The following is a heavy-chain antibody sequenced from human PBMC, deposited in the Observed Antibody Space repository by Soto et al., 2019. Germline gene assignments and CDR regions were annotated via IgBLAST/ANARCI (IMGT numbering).Heavy chain of an antibody. J-gene: IGHJ5*02. CDR2: IYYSGST. D-gene: IGHD2-15*01. Sequence: PSETLSLTCTVSGGSISSGGYYWSWIRQHPGKGLEWIGYIYYSGSTYYNPSLKSRVTISVDTSKNQFSLKLSSVTAADTAVYYCARGLAFTPEDIVVVVAAPPSYNWFDPWGQGTLVTVSS. CDR3: ARGLAFTPEDIVVVVAAPPSYNWFDP. V-gene: IGHV4-31*03. CDR1: GGSISSGGYY.